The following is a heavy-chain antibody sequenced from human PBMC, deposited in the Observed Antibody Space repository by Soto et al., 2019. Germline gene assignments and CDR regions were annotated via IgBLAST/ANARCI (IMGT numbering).Heavy chain of an antibody. CDR3: ARDRCRSTSCYYLY. D-gene: IGHD2-2*01. CDR1: GFTVSSNY. CDR2: IYSGGST. J-gene: IGHJ4*02. V-gene: IGHV3-66*01. Sequence: LRLSCAASGFTVSSNYMSWVRQAPGKGLEWVSVIYSGGSTYYADSVKGRFTISRDNSKNTLYLQMNSLRAEDTAVYYCARDRCRSTSCYYLYWGQGTLVTVSS.